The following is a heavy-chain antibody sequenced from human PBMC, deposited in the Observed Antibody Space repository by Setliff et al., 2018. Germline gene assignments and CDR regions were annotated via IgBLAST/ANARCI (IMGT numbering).Heavy chain of an antibody. CDR1: GYTFSDSV. CDR3: AGGYLDFRTGPSYYFGSDV. V-gene: IGHV1-3*04. D-gene: IGHD3-3*01. J-gene: IGHJ6*02. CDR2: IKTDTGYT. Sequence: VASVKVSCKASGYTFSDSVMHWVRQAPGQRPEWMGWIKTDTGYTRYSQNFQARVTITRDSSANTVYMEMDGLTNEDTAVYYCAGGYLDFRTGPSYYFGSDVWGQGTTVTVSS.